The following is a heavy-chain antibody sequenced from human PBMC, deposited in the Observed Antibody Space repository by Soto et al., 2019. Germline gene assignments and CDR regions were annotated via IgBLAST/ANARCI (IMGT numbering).Heavy chain of an antibody. J-gene: IGHJ4*02. CDR3: ATPMTTPGGAEYFDY. D-gene: IGHD3-22*01. CDR1: GGTFSSYA. CDR2: IIPIFGTA. Sequence: QVQLVQSGDEVKKPGSSVKVSCKASGGTFSSYAISWVRQAPGQGLEWMGGIIPIFGTANYAQKFQGRVTITADESTSTAYMELSSLRSEDTAVYYCATPMTTPGGAEYFDYWGQGTLVTVSS. V-gene: IGHV1-69*01.